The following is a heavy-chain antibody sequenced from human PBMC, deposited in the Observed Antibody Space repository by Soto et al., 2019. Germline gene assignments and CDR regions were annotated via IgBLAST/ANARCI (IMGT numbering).Heavy chain of an antibody. CDR3: VKGPRMAAANRYYGMDI. J-gene: IGHJ6*02. CDR2: VSYDGRNN. Sequence: QVHLVESGGGVVQPGRSLRLSCAVSGFSCSPYGFHWARQAPGKGLEWVALVSYDGRNNFYADSVKGRFTISRDNSKNTVYLQMNSLRAEDTAVYYCVKGPRMAAANRYYGMDIWGHGTTVTVS. V-gene: IGHV3-30*18. D-gene: IGHD2-15*01. CDR1: GFSCSPYG.